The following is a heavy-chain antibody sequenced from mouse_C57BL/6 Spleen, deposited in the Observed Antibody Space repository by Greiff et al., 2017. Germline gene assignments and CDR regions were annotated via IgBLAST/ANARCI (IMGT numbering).Heavy chain of an antibody. CDR2: IDPEGGDT. CDR3: TTEEGNYWYLDV. CDR1: GFNITDYY. Sequence: EVKLEESGAELVRPGASVKLSCTASGFNITDYYMHWVKQRPEQGLEWIGGIDPEGGDTEYAPKFQGKATMTADTSSNTAYLQLSSLTSEDTAVYYCTTEEGNYWYLDVWGTGTTVTVSS. V-gene: IGHV14-1*01. D-gene: IGHD2-1*01. J-gene: IGHJ1*03.